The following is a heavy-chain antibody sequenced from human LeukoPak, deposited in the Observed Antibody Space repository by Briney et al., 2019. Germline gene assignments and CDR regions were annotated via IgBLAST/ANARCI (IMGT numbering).Heavy chain of an antibody. V-gene: IGHV4-59*01. D-gene: IGHD2-8*01. CDR1: GGSISSFY. Sequence: PSETLSLTCTVSGGSISSFYWSWLRQPPGKGLEWIGYIYYTGSTNYNSSLKSRVTISVDTSKNQFSLNLSSVTAADTAMYYCARAVLATKSEHWFDSWGQGTLVTVSS. J-gene: IGHJ5*01. CDR2: IYYTGST. CDR3: ARAVLATKSEHWFDS.